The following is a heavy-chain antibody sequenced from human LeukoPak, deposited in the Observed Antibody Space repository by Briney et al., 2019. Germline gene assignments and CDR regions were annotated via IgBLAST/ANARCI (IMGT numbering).Heavy chain of an antibody. D-gene: IGHD5-12*01. J-gene: IGHJ6*02. CDR3: ARDPGVAYFAMDV. CDR1: GFTFSTYS. Sequence: GGSLRPSCAASGFTFSTYSMNWVRQAPGKGLEWVSSISSSSTYIYYADSVKGRFTISRDNAKNSLHLQMNSLRAEDTAVYYCARDPGVAYFAMDVWGQGTTVTVSS. V-gene: IGHV3-21*01. CDR2: ISSSSTYI.